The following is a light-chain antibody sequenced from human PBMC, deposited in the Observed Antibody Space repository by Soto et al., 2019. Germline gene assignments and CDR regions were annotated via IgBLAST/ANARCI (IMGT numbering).Light chain of an antibody. V-gene: IGLV3-21*02. Sequence: SSELTQPPSMSVAPGQTARITCGGNNIVSKTVHWYQQKAGQAPVLVVYDDSDRPSGIPERFSGSNSGNTATLTISRVEAGDEADYYCQVWDVSTVHYVFGTGTKVTVL. J-gene: IGLJ1*01. CDR3: QVWDVSTVHYV. CDR2: DDS. CDR1: NIVSKT.